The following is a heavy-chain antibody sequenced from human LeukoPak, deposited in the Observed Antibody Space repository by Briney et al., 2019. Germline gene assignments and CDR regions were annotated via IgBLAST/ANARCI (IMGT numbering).Heavy chain of an antibody. CDR2: INHSGST. V-gene: IGHV4-34*01. Sequence: KPSETLSLTCAVYGGSFSGYYWSWIRQPPGKGLEWIGEINHSGSTNYNPSLKSRVTISVDTSKNQFSLKLSSVTAADTAVYYCARGRSGSFWGQGTLVTVSS. CDR3: ARGRSGSF. CDR1: GGSFSGYY. D-gene: IGHD3-10*01. J-gene: IGHJ4*02.